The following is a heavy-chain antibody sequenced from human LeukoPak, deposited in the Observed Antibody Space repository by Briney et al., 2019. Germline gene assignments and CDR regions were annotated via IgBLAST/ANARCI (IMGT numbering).Heavy chain of an antibody. CDR1: GGSISSGGYS. CDR3: AREGPHRTILDAFDI. V-gene: IGHV4-30-2*05. J-gene: IGHJ3*02. CDR2: IYHSGST. Sequence: SETLSLTCAVSGGSISSGGYSWSWIRQPPGKGLEWIGYIYHSGSTYYNPSLKSRVTISVDTSKNQFSLKLSSVTAADTAVYYCAREGPHRTILDAFDIWGQGTMVTVSS. D-gene: IGHD3-3*01.